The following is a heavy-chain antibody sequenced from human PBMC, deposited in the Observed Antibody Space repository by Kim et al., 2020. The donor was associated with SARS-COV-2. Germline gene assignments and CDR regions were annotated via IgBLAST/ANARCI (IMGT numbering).Heavy chain of an antibody. D-gene: IGHD1-26*01. J-gene: IGHJ4*02. CDR3: ARERRGWEQIKGAFDY. Sequence: SLKSRVTISVDTSKNQFSLKLSSVTAADTAVYYCARERRGWEQIKGAFDYWGQGTLVTVSS. V-gene: IGHV4-31*02.